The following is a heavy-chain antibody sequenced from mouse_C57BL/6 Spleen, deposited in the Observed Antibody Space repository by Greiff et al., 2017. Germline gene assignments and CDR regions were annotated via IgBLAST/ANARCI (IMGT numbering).Heavy chain of an antibody. Sequence: QVQLQQPGAELVKPGASVKLSCKASGYTFTSYWMHWVKQRPGQGLEWIGMIHPNSGSTNYNEKVKSKVTLTVDNSYSTAYMQLSSLTSEDSAVYYCARLGVITTGYAMDYGGQGTSVTVSS. D-gene: IGHD1-1*01. CDR3: ARLGVITTGYAMDY. J-gene: IGHJ4*01. CDR1: GYTFTSYW. V-gene: IGHV1-64*01. CDR2: IHPNSGST.